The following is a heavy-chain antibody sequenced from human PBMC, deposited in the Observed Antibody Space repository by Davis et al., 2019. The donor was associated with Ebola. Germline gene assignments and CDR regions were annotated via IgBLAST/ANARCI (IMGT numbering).Heavy chain of an antibody. Sequence: SQTLSLTCAISGDSVSSNRAAWNWIRQSPSRGLEWLGRAYYRSTWYTDYAVSVKSRITINPDTSKNQFSLHLNSVTPEDTAVYYCARDPPYDQGYDFWGQGTLVTVSS. D-gene: IGHD3-16*01. CDR3: ARDPPYDQGYDF. CDR1: GDSVSSNRAA. J-gene: IGHJ4*02. CDR2: AYYRSTWYT. V-gene: IGHV6-1*01.